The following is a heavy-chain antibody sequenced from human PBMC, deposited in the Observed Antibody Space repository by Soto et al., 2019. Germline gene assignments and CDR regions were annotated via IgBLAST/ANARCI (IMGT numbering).Heavy chain of an antibody. CDR1: GDSISSNGYY. Sequence: PSETLSLTCTVSGDSISSNGYYWSWIRHHPGKGLEWIRYIHYSGSTNYNPSHKSRLTISLDTSKNQFTLKLSSVTAAETAVYYCARDIRWSKQYYGMDVWGQGTTVTVSS. CDR2: IHYSGST. CDR3: ARDIRWSKQYYGMDV. V-gene: IGHV4-31*03. D-gene: IGHD2-15*01. J-gene: IGHJ6*02.